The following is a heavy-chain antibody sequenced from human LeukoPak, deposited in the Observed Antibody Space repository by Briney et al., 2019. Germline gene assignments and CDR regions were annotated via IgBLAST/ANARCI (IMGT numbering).Heavy chain of an antibody. V-gene: IGHV3-23*01. J-gene: IGHJ4*02. Sequence: GGSLRLSCAASGFTFSSYAMSWVRQAPGKGLEWVSAISGSGGSTYYAYSVKGRFTTSRDNSTNTLELQMNSLRAAAKPVYYCAKDPYYDFSSGYPDYCGQGTLVTVSS. CDR1: GFTFSSYA. CDR3: AKDPYYDFSSGYPDY. CDR2: ISGSGGST. D-gene: IGHD3-3*01.